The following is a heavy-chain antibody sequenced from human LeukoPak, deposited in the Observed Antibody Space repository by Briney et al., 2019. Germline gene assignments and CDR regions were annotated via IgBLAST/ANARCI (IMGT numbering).Heavy chain of an antibody. D-gene: IGHD3-9*01. Sequence: PSETLSLTCTVSGGSISSYYWSWIRQPPGKGLEWIGYIYYSGGTNYNPSLKSRVTISVDTSKNQFSLKLSSVTAADTAVYYCARHGIRYFDWSDAFDIWGQGTMVTVSS. CDR3: ARHGIRYFDWSDAFDI. CDR2: IYYSGGT. J-gene: IGHJ3*02. V-gene: IGHV4-59*08. CDR1: GGSISSYY.